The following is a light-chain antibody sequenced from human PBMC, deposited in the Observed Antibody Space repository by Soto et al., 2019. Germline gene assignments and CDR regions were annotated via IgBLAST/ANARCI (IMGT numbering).Light chain of an antibody. CDR2: WAS. CDR1: QSVLYNSNNKNY. CDR3: QQSYSTPPT. Sequence: DIVMTQSPDSLAVSLLEQATINCKSSQSVLYNSNNKNYLVWYQQKPGQPPKLLIYWASSRESGVPDRFSGSGSGTDFALTISSLQAEDVAVYYCQQSYSTPPTFGQGTKVDIK. J-gene: IGKJ1*01. V-gene: IGKV4-1*01.